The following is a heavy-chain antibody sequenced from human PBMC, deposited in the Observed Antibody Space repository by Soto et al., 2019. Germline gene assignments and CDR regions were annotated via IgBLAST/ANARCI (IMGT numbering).Heavy chain of an antibody. V-gene: IGHV3-53*01. CDR1: GFTVGNNY. CDR2: IYSTGTT. D-gene: IGHD3-10*01. J-gene: IGHJ4*02. Sequence: EVQLVESGGGLIQPGGSLKLSCAASGFTVGNNYMSWVRQAPGKGLEWVSLIYSTGTTKYADSVKGRFTFSRENAKNTMYLQMNMLRAEDTALYYCAKDGRGSGSHGASFGYWGQGTLVTVSS. CDR3: AKDGRGSGSHGASFGY.